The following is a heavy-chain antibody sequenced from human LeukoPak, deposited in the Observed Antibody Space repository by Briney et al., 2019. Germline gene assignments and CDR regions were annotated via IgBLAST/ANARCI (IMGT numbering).Heavy chain of an antibody. CDR1: GGSISSYY. V-gene: IGHV4-59*01. J-gene: IGHJ5*02. CDR3: ARDYIAAAGSFDP. Sequence: SGTLSLTCTVSGGSISSYYWSWIRQPPGKGLEWIGYIYYSGSTNYNPSLKSRVTISVDTSKNQFSLKLSSVTAADTAVYYCARDYIAAAGSFDPWGQGTLVTVSS. CDR2: IYYSGST. D-gene: IGHD6-13*01.